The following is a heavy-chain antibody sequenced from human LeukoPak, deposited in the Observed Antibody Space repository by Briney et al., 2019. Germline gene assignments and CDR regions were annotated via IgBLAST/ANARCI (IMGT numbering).Heavy chain of an antibody. CDR1: GFTFSSYG. J-gene: IGHJ4*02. D-gene: IGHD3-10*01. Sequence: PGGSLRLSCAASGFTFSSYGMHWVRQAPGKGLEWVAVISYDGSNKYYADSVKGRFTISRDNSKNTLYLQMNSLRAEAMAVYYCATMSSRRPTMFDYWGQGTLVTVSS. CDR3: ATMSSRRPTMFDY. CDR2: ISYDGSNK. V-gene: IGHV3-30*03.